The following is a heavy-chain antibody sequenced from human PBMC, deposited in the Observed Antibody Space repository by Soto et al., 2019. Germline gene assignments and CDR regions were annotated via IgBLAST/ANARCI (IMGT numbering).Heavy chain of an antibody. CDR2: ISYDGNNK. CDR1: GFTFSGYA. CDR3: AKDINNDYVYFEY. J-gene: IGHJ4*02. D-gene: IGHD4-17*01. Sequence: VQLLETGGDLVQPGGSLRLSCAASGFTFSGYAMHCVRQAPGKGLEWVAVISYDGNNKYYADSVKGRFTISRDKSKNTVYLQMNSLRADETVVYHCAKDINNDYVYFEYWGQGTLVTVSS. V-gene: IGHV3-30-3*01.